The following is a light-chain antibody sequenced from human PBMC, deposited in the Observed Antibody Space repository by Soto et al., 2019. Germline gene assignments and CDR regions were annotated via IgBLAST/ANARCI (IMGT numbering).Light chain of an antibody. V-gene: IGKV3-15*01. J-gene: IGKJ1*01. Sequence: EIVMTQSPATLSVSPGERATLSCRASQSISTNLAWYQQRPGQAPRLLIYGAYNRATGVPARFSGSASGTEFTLTNSSLQSEDFAVYYCQQYNNWSRTCGQGTKVDIK. CDR2: GAY. CDR3: QQYNNWSRT. CDR1: QSISTN.